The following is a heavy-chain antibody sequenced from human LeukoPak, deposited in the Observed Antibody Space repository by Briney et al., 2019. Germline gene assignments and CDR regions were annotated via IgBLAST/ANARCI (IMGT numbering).Heavy chain of an antibody. Sequence: PGGSLRLSGAASGFTFSSYAMSWVRQAPGKGLEWVSAISGSGGSTYYADSVKGRFTISRDNSKNTLYLQMNSLRAEDTAVYYCAKDPLLYYYDSSGPQIGYWGQGTLVTVSS. J-gene: IGHJ4*02. D-gene: IGHD3-22*01. CDR3: AKDPLLYYYDSSGPQIGY. CDR1: GFTFSSYA. CDR2: ISGSGGST. V-gene: IGHV3-23*01.